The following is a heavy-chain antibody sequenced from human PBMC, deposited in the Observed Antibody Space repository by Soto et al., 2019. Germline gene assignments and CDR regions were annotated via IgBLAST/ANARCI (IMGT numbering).Heavy chain of an antibody. J-gene: IGHJ5*02. CDR1: GYTLTAYY. V-gene: IGHV1-2*02. CDR2: INPSSGFT. D-gene: IGHD6-13*01. CDR3: ARDLHSSSWYRGWFDP. Sequence: ASVKVSCKASGYTLTAYYMHWVRQAPGQGLEWMGWINPSSGFTNYAQNFQGRVTMTRDTSITTAYMELISLRSDDTAVYYCARDLHSSSWYRGWFDPWGQGTLVTVSS.